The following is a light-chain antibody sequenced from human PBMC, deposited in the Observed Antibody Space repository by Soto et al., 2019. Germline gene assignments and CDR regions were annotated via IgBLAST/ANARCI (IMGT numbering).Light chain of an antibody. CDR2: EVS. CDR1: SSDVGGYNY. J-gene: IGLJ2*01. V-gene: IGLV2-14*01. CDR3: SSYTSSSTLDVV. Sequence: QSVLTQPASVSGSPGQSITISCTGTSSDVGGYNYVSWYQQHPGKAPKLMIYEVSNRPSGVSNRFSGSKSGNTASLTISGLHAEDEADYDCSSYTSSSTLDVVFGGGTKLTVL.